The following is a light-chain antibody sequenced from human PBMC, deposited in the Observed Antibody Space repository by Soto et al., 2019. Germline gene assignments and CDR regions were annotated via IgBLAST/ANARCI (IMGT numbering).Light chain of an antibody. Sequence: QSVLTQPPSVSGAPGQRVTISCTGTSSNIGADYNVHWYRQLPGTAPKLLIYGNNHRPSGVPARFSGSKSGPSASLAITGLQTEDEADYYCQSYDTGLRGMIFGGGTKVTVL. CDR1: SSNIGADYN. CDR3: QSYDTGLRGMI. V-gene: IGLV1-40*01. J-gene: IGLJ2*01. CDR2: GNN.